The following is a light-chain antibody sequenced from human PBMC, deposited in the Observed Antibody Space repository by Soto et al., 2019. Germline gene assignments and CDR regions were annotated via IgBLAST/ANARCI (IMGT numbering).Light chain of an antibody. CDR1: QSISTY. CDR2: SAS. J-gene: IGKJ2*01. CDR3: QQSYTSPMYT. V-gene: IGKV1-39*01. Sequence: DIQMTQSPSSLSASVGDRVTITCRASQSISTYLNWYQQKPGKAPNLLIYSASTLQNGVPSRFTSSGSGTDFTLAISSLQPEDFATYYCQQSYTSPMYTFGQGTKLEIK.